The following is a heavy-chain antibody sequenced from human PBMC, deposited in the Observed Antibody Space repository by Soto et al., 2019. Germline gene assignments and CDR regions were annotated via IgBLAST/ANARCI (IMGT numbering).Heavy chain of an antibody. CDR1: GFTFSSYA. CDR2: ISSNGGST. CDR3: AREGGYYYGSGSYSFDY. D-gene: IGHD3-10*01. J-gene: IGHJ4*02. V-gene: IGHV3-64*01. Sequence: PGGSLRLSCAASGFTFSSYAMHWVRQAPGKGLEYVSAISSNGGSTYYANSVKGRFTISRDNSKNTLYLQMGSLRAEDMAVYYCAREGGYYYGSGSYSFDYWGQGTLVTVSS.